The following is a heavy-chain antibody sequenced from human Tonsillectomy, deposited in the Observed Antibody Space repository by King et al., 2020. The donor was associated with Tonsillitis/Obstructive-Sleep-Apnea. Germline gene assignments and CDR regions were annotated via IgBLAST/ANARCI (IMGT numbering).Heavy chain of an antibody. CDR1: GYSFTTYW. CDR3: ARISCSCISFHSGARYYFDY. Sequence: QLVQSGAEVKKPGESLKISCKGSGYSFTTYWIAWVRQMPEKGPEWMGIINPGATETKYSPSFQGQVTISADKSVSTAYLELSSLKVSDTALYYCARISCSCISFHSGARYYFDYWGQGTLVTVSS. CDR2: INPGATET. J-gene: IGHJ4*02. V-gene: IGHV5-51*03. D-gene: IGHD2-2*01.